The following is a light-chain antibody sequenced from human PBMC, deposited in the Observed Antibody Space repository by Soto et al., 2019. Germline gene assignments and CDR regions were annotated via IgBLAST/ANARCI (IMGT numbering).Light chain of an antibody. V-gene: IGKV3-20*01. CDR3: HQFGSSPLDT. CDR2: RAS. CDR1: QTISSSF. J-gene: IGKJ3*01. Sequence: EIVLTQSPGTRSLSLGERATLSCRASQTISSSFLAWDQQKPGQAPRLLIYRASRRAPGIPDRFSGSGSWTDFTLTISRLEPEDFAVYYCHQFGSSPLDTFGPGTKVEIK.